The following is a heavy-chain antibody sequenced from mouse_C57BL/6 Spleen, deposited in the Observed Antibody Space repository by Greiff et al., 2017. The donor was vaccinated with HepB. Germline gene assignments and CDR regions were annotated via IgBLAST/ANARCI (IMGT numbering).Heavy chain of an antibody. V-gene: IGHV14-3*01. CDR1: GFNIKNTY. J-gene: IGHJ4*01. CDR2: IDPANGNT. CDR3: ARPPYYSNYEDAMDY. D-gene: IGHD2-5*01. Sequence: EVQLQQSVAELVRPGASVKLSCTASGFNIKNTYMHWVKQRPEQGLEWIGRIDPANGNTKYAPKFQGKATITADTSSNTAYLQLSSLTSEETAIYYCARPPYYSNYEDAMDYWGQGTSVTVSS.